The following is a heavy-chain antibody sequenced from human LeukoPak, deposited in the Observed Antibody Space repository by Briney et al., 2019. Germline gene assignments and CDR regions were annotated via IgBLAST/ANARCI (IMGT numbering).Heavy chain of an antibody. CDR1: GYIFTTYG. CDR3: ARAWDCSSTTCYVYFDY. J-gene: IGHJ4*02. D-gene: IGHD2-2*01. CDR2: ISAYIGNT. Sequence: ASVKVSFKTSGYIFTTYGISWVRQAPGQGLEWMGWISAYIGNTNYAQKLQGRVTMTTDTSTNTAYMELRSLTSDDTAVYYCARAWDCSSTTCYVYFDYWGQGSLVTVSS. V-gene: IGHV1-18*01.